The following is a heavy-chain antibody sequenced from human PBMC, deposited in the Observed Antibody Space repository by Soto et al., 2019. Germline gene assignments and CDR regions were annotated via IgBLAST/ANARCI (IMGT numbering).Heavy chain of an antibody. CDR1: GGSISSYY. Sequence: SETLSLTCTVSGGSISSYYWSWIRQPPGRGLEWIGYIYYSGSTNYNPSLKSRVTISVDTSKNQFSLKLSSVTAADTAVYYCARAPGVSIAVAVNSTEFDYWGQGTLVTVSS. CDR2: IYYSGST. J-gene: IGHJ4*02. D-gene: IGHD6-19*01. CDR3: ARAPGVSIAVAVNSTEFDY. V-gene: IGHV4-59*01.